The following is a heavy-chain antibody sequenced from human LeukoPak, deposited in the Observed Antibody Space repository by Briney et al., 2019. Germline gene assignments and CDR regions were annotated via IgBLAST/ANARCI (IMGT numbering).Heavy chain of an antibody. CDR3: ARVEAGRLRFLEWPDAFDI. CDR1: GYTFTGYY. J-gene: IGHJ3*02. V-gene: IGHV1-2*02. D-gene: IGHD3-3*01. Sequence: ATVKVSCKAPGYTFTGYYMHWVRQAPGQGLEWMGWINPNSGGTNYAQKFQGRVTMTRDTSISTAYMELSRLRSDDTAVYYCARVEAGRLRFLEWPDAFDIWGQGTMVTVSS. CDR2: INPNSGGT.